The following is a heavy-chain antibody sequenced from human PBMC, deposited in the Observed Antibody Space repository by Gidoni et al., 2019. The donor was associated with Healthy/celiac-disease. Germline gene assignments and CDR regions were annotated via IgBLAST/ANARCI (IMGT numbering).Heavy chain of an antibody. CDR3: ARGYCSSTSCYPRSNWFDP. J-gene: IGHJ5*02. CDR2: IYHSGST. V-gene: IGHV4-30-2*01. D-gene: IGHD2-2*01. Sequence: QLQLQESASGLVKPSQTLSLTCAVSGGSISSGGYSWSWIRQPPGKGMEWIGYIYHSGSTYYNPSLKSRVTISVDRSKNQFSLKLSSVTAADTAVYYCARGYCSSTSCYPRSNWFDPWGHGTLVTVSS. CDR1: GGSISSGGYS.